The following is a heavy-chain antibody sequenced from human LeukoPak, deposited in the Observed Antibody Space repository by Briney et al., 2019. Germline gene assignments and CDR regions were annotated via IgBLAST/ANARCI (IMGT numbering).Heavy chain of an antibody. D-gene: IGHD5-18*01. CDR2: IYYSGST. CDR1: GGSISSYY. CDR3: ARGNSRPFDY. Sequence: PSETLSLTCTVSGGSISSYYWSWIRQPPGKGLEWIGYIYYSGSTNYNPSLKSRVTISVDTSKNQFSLKLSSVTAADTAVYYCARGNSRPFDYWGQGTLVTVSS. V-gene: IGHV4-59*12. J-gene: IGHJ4*02.